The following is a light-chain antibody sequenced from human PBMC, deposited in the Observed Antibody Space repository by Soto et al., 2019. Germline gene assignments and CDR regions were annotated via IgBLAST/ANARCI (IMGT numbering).Light chain of an antibody. V-gene: IGLV1-40*01. J-gene: IGLJ1*01. CDR1: SSNIGAGYD. CDR2: GNS. Sequence: QSVLTQPPSVSGAPGQRVTFSCTGSSSNIGAGYDVHWYQQLPGTAPKLLIYGNSNRPSGVPDRFSGSKSGTSASLAITGLQAEDEADYYCQSYDSSLTGWGVFGTGTKVTVL. CDR3: QSYDSSLTGWGV.